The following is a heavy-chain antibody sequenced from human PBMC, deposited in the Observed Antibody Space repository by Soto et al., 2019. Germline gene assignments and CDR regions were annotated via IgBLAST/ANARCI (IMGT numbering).Heavy chain of an antibody. D-gene: IGHD4-4*01. V-gene: IGHV4-30-4*01. CDR3: ARGGYTVTTRYYYGIDV. CDR2: IHYSGST. Sequence: QVQLQESGPGLVKPSQTLSLTCTVSGGSITSGDDYWSWIRQPPGKGLEWIAYIHYSGSTYYNPYLKSRVTISIDTSKHQFSLKLRSVTAADTAVYYCARGGYTVTTRYYYGIDVWGQGTTVTVSS. CDR1: GGSITSGDDY. J-gene: IGHJ6*02.